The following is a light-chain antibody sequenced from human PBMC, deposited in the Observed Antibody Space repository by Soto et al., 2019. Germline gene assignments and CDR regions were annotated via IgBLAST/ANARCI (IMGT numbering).Light chain of an antibody. V-gene: IGKV3-20*01. J-gene: IGKJ4*01. CDR2: GAS. Sequence: EIVVTQSPSTLSLAPGERATLSCRASQSVRSSYLAWYQQKPGQAPRLLIYGASSSATGIADRFSGSGSGTEFTLTISRMEPADVAVYYCQQYGSSPLLTFGGGTKVEIK. CDR3: QQYGSSPLLT. CDR1: QSVRSSY.